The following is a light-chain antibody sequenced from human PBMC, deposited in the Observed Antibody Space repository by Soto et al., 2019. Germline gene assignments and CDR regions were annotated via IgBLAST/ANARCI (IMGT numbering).Light chain of an antibody. V-gene: IGKV1-39*01. CDR2: SAS. Sequence: DIQMTQSPSSMSASVGDRVTITCRASQSISYYLNWYQQKPGKAPKVLIYSASSLQSGVPSRFSGSGSGTDFTLTISSLQPEDVSTYYCQQRYSSPPYTFGQGTKLEIK. CDR1: QSISYY. J-gene: IGKJ2*01. CDR3: QQRYSSPPYT.